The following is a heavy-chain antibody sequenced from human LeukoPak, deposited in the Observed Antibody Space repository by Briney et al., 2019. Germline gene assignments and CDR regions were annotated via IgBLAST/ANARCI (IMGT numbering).Heavy chain of an antibody. V-gene: IGHV1-69*05. CDR1: GGTFSSYA. D-gene: IGHD3-3*01. Sequence: GSSVKVSCKASGGTFSSYAISWVRQAAGQWLEWMGGIILIFGTANYAQRFQGRVKITTEESTRTAYMELRSMRSEDTAVYYCARDRYSGVFISNWFEPWGRGTLATASS. CDR3: ARDRYSGVFISNWFEP. J-gene: IGHJ5*02. CDR2: IILIFGTA.